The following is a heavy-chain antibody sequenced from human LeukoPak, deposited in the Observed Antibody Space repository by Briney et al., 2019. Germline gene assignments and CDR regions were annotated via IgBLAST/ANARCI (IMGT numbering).Heavy chain of an antibody. D-gene: IGHD3-10*02. Sequence: GGSLRLSCAASGFTFSSYNMNWVRKAPGKGLEWVSYISSSGSTIYYADSVKGRFTISRDNAKNSLYLQMNSLRAEDTAVYYCAELGITMIGGVWGKGTTVTISS. CDR3: AELGITMIGGV. J-gene: IGHJ6*04. CDR1: GFTFSSYN. V-gene: IGHV3-48*04. CDR2: ISSSGSTI.